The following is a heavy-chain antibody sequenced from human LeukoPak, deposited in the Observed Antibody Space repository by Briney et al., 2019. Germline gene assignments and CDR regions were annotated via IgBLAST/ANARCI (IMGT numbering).Heavy chain of an antibody. Sequence: SETLSLTCTVSGGSISSSSYYWGWIRQPPGKGLEGIGGIYYSGSTYYNPSLKSRVTISVDTSKNQFSLNLSSVTAADTAVYYCARLYYDSSGYYQICYFDYWGQGTLVTVSS. CDR2: IYYSGST. V-gene: IGHV4-39*01. D-gene: IGHD3-22*01. CDR1: GGSISSSSYY. CDR3: ARLYYDSSGYYQICYFDY. J-gene: IGHJ4*02.